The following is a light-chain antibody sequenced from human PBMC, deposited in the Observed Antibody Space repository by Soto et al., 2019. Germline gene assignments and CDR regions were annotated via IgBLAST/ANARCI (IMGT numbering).Light chain of an antibody. CDR1: SSDVGGYDY. CDR2: EVT. CDR3: SSFVAGNNYWV. Sequence: QSALTQPPSASGSPGRSVTISCTGTSSDVGGYDYVSWFQQHPGKAPKLIIYEVTNRPSGVPDRFSASKSGNTASLTVSGLQDEDEADYYCSSFVAGNNYWVFGGGTKLTVL. J-gene: IGLJ3*02. V-gene: IGLV2-8*01.